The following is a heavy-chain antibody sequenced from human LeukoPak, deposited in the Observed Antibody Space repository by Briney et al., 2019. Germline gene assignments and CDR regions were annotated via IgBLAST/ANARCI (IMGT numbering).Heavy chain of an antibody. Sequence: SETLSLTCTVSGGSISSGTSYWSWIRQPAGKGLEWIGRIYTSGSTNYNPSLKSRVTISVDTSKNQFSLKLSSVTAADTAVYYCARERGSLTGYLSIDYWGHGTLVTVSS. CDR2: IYTSGST. V-gene: IGHV4-61*02. J-gene: IGHJ4*01. D-gene: IGHD3-9*01. CDR1: GGSISSGTSY. CDR3: ARERGSLTGYLSIDY.